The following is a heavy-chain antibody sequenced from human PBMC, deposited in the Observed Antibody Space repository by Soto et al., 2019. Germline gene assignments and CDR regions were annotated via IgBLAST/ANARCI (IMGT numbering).Heavy chain of an antibody. J-gene: IGHJ6*02. V-gene: IGHV1-3*01. CDR1: GYTFTSYA. CDR2: INAGNGNT. CDR3: ARVDSYGSYYYGMDV. D-gene: IGHD5-18*01. Sequence: ASVKVSCKASGYTFTSYAMHWVRQAPGQRLEWMGWINAGNGNTKYSQKFQGRVTITRDTSASTAYMELSSPRSEDTAVYYCARVDSYGSYYYGMDVWGQGTTVTVSS.